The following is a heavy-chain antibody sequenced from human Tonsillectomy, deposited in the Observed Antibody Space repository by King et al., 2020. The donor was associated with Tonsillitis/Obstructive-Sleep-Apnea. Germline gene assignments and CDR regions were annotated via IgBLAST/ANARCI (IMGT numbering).Heavy chain of an antibody. J-gene: IGHJ4*02. CDR3: ARDPFRTLFGVVGYDC. D-gene: IGHD3-3*01. CDR2: IYHSGTS. CDR1: AGSISSSNW. Sequence: QVQLQESGPGLVKPSGTLSLTCAVSAGSISSSNWWTWVRQPPGKGLEWIGEIYHSGTSNYNPSLKSRVTISVDKSKNQFSLKLSSVTAADTAVYYCARDPFRTLFGVVGYDCWGQGTLVTVSS. V-gene: IGHV4-4*02.